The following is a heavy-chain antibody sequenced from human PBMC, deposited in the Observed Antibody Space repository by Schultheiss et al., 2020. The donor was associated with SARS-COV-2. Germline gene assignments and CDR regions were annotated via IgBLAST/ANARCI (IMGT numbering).Heavy chain of an antibody. D-gene: IGHD1-26*01. V-gene: IGHV3-30-3*01. Sequence: GGSLRLSCAASGFTFSSYAMHWVRQAPGKGLEWVAVISYDGSNKYYADSVKGRFTIFRDNSKNMLYLLMNSLRAEDTIVYYCARERPNSGGYYFDYWGQGTLVTVSS. CDR1: GFTFSSYA. J-gene: IGHJ4*02. CDR3: ARERPNSGGYYFDY. CDR2: ISYDGSNK.